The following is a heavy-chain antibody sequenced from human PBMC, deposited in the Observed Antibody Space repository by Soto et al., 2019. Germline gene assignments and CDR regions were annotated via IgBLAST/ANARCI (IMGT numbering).Heavy chain of an antibody. CDR2: IYFSGIT. D-gene: IGHD5-12*01. CDR1: GGSISGYF. V-gene: IGHV4-59*01. J-gene: IGHJ3*02. Sequence: PSETLSLTCTVSGGSISGYFWSWIRQPPGKGLDWVGYIYFSGITNYNTSLKSRVSLLVDTSKNYFSLSLNSVTAADTAVYYCARARSCYNIDAFDIWGQGKMVTVSS. CDR3: ARARSCYNIDAFDI.